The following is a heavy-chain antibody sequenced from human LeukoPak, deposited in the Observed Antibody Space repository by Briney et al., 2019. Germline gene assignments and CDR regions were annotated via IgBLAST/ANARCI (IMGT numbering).Heavy chain of an antibody. CDR3: ARDATLDYYYYYYMDV. Sequence: GGSLRLSCAASGFTFSSYEMNWVRQAPGKGLEWVSYISSSGSTIYYADSVKGRFTISRDNAKNSLYLQMNSLRAEDTAVYYCARDATLDYYYYYYMDVWGKGTTVTVSS. D-gene: IGHD2-15*01. CDR1: GFTFSSYE. J-gene: IGHJ6*03. CDR2: ISSSGSTI. V-gene: IGHV3-48*03.